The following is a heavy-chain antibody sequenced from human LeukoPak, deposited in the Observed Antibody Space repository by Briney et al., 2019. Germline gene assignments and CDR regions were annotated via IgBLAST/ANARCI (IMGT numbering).Heavy chain of an antibody. D-gene: IGHD1-1*01. CDR1: GFTVSSNY. V-gene: IGHV3-66*01. Sequence: GGSLRLSCAASGFTVSSNYMSWVRQAPGKGLEWVSVIYSGGTTYYADSVKGRFTISRDNSKDTLYLQMNSLRAEDTAVYYCARTTTFAPHFDYWGQGTLVTVSS. CDR2: IYSGGTT. J-gene: IGHJ4*02. CDR3: ARTTTFAPHFDY.